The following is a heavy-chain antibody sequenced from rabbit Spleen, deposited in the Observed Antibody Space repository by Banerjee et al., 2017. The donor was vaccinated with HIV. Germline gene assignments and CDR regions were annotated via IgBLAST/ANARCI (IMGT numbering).Heavy chain of an antibody. J-gene: IGHJ4*01. V-gene: IGHV1S40*01. CDR3: VRDAIDGGTHFDL. D-gene: IGHD2-1*01. CDR2: SSSGSSGTS. Sequence: QSLEESGGDLVKPGGTLTLTCKASGFDFSGYWMSWVRQAPGKGPEWIACSSSGSSGTSYYANWAKGRFTASKTSSTTVTLQMTSLTAADTATYFCVRDAIDGGTHFDLWGPGTLVTVS. CDR1: GFDFSGYW.